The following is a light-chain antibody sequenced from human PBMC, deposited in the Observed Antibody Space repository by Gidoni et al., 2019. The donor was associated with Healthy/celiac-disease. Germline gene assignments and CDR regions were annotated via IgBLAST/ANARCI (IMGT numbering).Light chain of an antibody. J-gene: IGKJ1*01. Sequence: DIQMTQSPSSLSASVGDRVTITFRASQSISSYLNWYQQKPGKAPKLLIYAASSLQSGVPSRFSGRGSGTDFTLTISILQPEYFATYYCQQSYSTTWTFXQXTKVEIK. CDR2: AAS. V-gene: IGKV1-39*01. CDR3: QQSYSTTWT. CDR1: QSISSY.